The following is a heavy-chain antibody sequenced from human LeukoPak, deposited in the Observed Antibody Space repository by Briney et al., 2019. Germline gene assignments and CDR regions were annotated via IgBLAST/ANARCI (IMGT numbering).Heavy chain of an antibody. Sequence: SGTLSLTCAVSGGSISSSNWWSWVRQPPGKGLEWIGEIYHSGSTNYNPSLKSRVTISVDKSKNQFSLKLSSVTAADTAVYYCARVYSSWTGNYFDYWGQGTLVTVSS. V-gene: IGHV4-4*02. J-gene: IGHJ4*02. CDR1: GGSISSSNW. D-gene: IGHD6-6*01. CDR2: IYHSGST. CDR3: ARVYSSWTGNYFDY.